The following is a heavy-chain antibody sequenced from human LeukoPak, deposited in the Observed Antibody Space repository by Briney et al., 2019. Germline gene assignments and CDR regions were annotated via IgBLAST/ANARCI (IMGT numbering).Heavy chain of an antibody. CDR3: ARAPKYYYGSGRQDY. CDR2: ISAYNGNT. V-gene: IGHV1-18*01. J-gene: IGHJ4*02. D-gene: IGHD3-10*01. CDR1: GYTFTSYG. Sequence: ASVKVSCKASGYTFTSYGISWVRQAPGQGLEWMGWISAYNGNTNYAQKLQGRVTMTTDTSTSTAYMELRSLRSDDTAVYYCARAPKYYYGSGRQDYWGQGTLVTVSS.